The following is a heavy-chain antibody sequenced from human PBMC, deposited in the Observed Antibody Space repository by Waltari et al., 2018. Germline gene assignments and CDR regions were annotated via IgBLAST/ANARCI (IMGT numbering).Heavy chain of an antibody. CDR3: AKSRGFDY. D-gene: IGHD2-2*01. CDR1: GFTFSGYW. CDR2: IKQDGSEK. J-gene: IGHJ4*02. Sequence: EVQLVEAGGGLVQPGGSLRLSCAASGFTFSGYWMSWVRQTPGKGLELVANIKQDGSEKYYVDSVKGRFTISGDNAKNSLYLQMNSLRAEDTAVYYCAKSRGFDYWGQGTLVTVSS. V-gene: IGHV3-7*01.